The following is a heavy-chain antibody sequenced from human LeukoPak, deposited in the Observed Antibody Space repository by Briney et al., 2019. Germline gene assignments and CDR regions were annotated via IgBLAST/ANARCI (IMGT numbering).Heavy chain of an antibody. CDR2: IFYSGHT. CDR3: ARHELGSSGWQPGWFDP. J-gene: IGHJ5*02. V-gene: IGHV4-39*01. Sequence: SETLSLTCTVSGGSISTNNYYWGWIRQPPGKGLEWIGSIFYSGHTYYNPSLKSRVTISVDTSKNHFSLKVNSVTAADTAVYYCARHELGSSGWQPGWFDPWGRGTLVTVSS. CDR1: GGSISTNNYY. D-gene: IGHD6-19*01.